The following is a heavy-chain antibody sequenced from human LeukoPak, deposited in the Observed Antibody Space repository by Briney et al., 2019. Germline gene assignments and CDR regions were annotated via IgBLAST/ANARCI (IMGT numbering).Heavy chain of an antibody. CDR2: INHSGST. J-gene: IGHJ4*02. V-gene: IGHV4-34*01. CDR3: ARTAEMGY. Sequence: SETLSLTCAVYGGSFSGYYWSWIRQPPGMGLEWIEEINHSGSTNYNPSLKSRVTISVDTSKNQFSLKLSSVTAADTAVYYCARTAEMGYWGQGTLVTVSS. D-gene: IGHD2-8*01. CDR1: GGSFSGYY.